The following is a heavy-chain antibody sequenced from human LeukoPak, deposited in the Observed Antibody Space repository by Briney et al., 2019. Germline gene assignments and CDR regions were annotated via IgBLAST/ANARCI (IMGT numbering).Heavy chain of an antibody. V-gene: IGHV4-30-4*01. Sequence: SETLSLTCTVSGGSISSGDYYWSWIRQPPGKGLEWIGYIYYSGSTYYNPSLKSRVTISVDTSKNQFSLQLKSVTPDDTAVYYCARQSLGYVDYWGQGSRVTVSS. CDR1: GGSISSGDYY. J-gene: IGHJ4*02. D-gene: IGHD2-15*01. CDR3: ARQSLGYVDY. CDR2: IYYSGST.